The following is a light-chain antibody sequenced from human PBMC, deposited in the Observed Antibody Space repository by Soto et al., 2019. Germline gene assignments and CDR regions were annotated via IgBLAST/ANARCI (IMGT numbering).Light chain of an antibody. CDR2: SNN. CDR3: SSYTSSSVV. Sequence: QSVLTQPPSASGTPGQRVTISCSGSSSNIGSNTVNWYQQLPGTAPKLLIYSNNQRPSGVPDRFSGSKSGTSASLAISGLQSEDEADYYCSSYTSSSVVFGGGTKLTVL. CDR1: SSNIGSNT. J-gene: IGLJ2*01. V-gene: IGLV1-44*01.